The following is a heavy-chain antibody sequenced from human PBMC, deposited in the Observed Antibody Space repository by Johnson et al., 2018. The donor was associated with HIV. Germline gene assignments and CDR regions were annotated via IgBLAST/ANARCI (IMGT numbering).Heavy chain of an antibody. V-gene: IGHV3-33*06. Sequence: QVQLVESGGGVVQPGRSLRLSCAASGFTFSNYGMHWVRQAPGKGLEWVAIIWYDGSNKYYADSVKGRFSISRDNSKNTLYMEINSLRAEDTAVYYCAKDQASGYYCDAFDIWGQGTMVTVSS. CDR3: AKDQASGYYCDAFDI. CDR2: IWYDGSNK. J-gene: IGHJ3*02. D-gene: IGHD3-22*01. CDR1: GFTFSNYG.